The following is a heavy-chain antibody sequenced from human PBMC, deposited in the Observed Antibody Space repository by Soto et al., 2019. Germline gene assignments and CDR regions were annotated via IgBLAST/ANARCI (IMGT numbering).Heavy chain of an antibody. Sequence: QLQLQESGPGLVKPSETLSLTCTVSGGSISSSSYYWGWIRQPPGKGLEWIGSIYYSGSTYYNPSLKSRVTISVDTSKNQFSLKLSSVTAADTAVYYCARRSAWFGELLSNWFDPWGQGTLVTVSS. J-gene: IGHJ5*02. V-gene: IGHV4-39*01. CDR3: ARRSAWFGELLSNWFDP. CDR2: IYYSGST. D-gene: IGHD3-10*01. CDR1: GGSISSSSYY.